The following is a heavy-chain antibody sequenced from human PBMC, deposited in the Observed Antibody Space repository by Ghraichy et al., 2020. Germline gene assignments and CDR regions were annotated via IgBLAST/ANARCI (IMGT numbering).Heavy chain of an antibody. D-gene: IGHD3-10*01. CDR1: GYTFTSYG. CDR3: ARIQAPRSFGELFGYYYYGMDV. Sequence: ASVKVSCKASGYTFTSYGISWVRQAPGQGLEGMGWISAYNGNTNYAQKLQGRVTMTTDTSTSTAYMELRSLRSDDTAVYYCARIQAPRSFGELFGYYYYGMDVWGQGTTVTVSS. V-gene: IGHV1-18*04. J-gene: IGHJ6*02. CDR2: ISAYNGNT.